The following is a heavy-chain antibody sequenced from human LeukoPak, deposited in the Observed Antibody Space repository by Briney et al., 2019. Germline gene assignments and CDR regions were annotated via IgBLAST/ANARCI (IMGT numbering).Heavy chain of an antibody. J-gene: IGHJ4*02. V-gene: IGHV4-59*01. CDR3: ASSDSGYEGFYFDY. CDR1: GGSISSYY. Sequence: SETLSLTCTVSGGSISSYYWSWIRQPPGKGLEWIGYIYYSGSTNYNPSLKSRVTISVDTSKNQFSLKLSSVTAADTAVYYCASSDSGYEGFYFDYWGQGTLVTVPS. D-gene: IGHD5-12*01. CDR2: IYYSGST.